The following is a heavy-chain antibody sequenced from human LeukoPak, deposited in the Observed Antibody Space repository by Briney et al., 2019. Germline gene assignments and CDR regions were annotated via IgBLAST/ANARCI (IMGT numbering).Heavy chain of an antibody. Sequence: GASVKVSCKSSGYTFTHYYIHWVRQAPGQGLEWLGMIVPSSGSTSYGQQFLGRVTMTRDTSISTAYMELSRLRSDDTAVYYCARGPPDILTGYSQYYFDYWGQGTLVTVSS. CDR2: IVPSSGST. CDR3: ARGPPDILTGYSQYYFDY. J-gene: IGHJ4*02. CDR1: GYTFTHYY. V-gene: IGHV1-46*01. D-gene: IGHD3-9*01.